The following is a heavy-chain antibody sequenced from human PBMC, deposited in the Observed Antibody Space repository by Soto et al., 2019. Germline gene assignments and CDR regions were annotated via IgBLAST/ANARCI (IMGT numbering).Heavy chain of an antibody. CDR2: IKSESDGGTT. J-gene: IGHJ4*02. Sequence: GGSLRLSCAASGFAFSNTWMNWVRQAPGKGLEWVGRIKSESDGGTTDYAAPVRGRFTISRDDSKDTLYLQMDSLKIEDTAVYFCAPRCNSGPHVWGQGTLVTVSS. CDR3: APRCNSGPHV. D-gene: IGHD1-1*01. V-gene: IGHV3-15*07. CDR1: GFAFSNTW.